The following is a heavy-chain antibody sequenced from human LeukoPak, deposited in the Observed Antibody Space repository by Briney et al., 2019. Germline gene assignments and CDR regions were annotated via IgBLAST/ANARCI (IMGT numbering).Heavy chain of an antibody. Sequence: GASVKVSCKASGGTFSSYAISWVRQAPGQGHEWMGGIIPIFGTANYAQKFQGRVTITADESTSTAYMELSSLRSEDTGVYYCARSSRSTLTDDAFDIWGQGTMVTVFS. CDR3: ARSSRSTLTDDAFDI. V-gene: IGHV1-69*01. D-gene: IGHD4/OR15-4a*01. CDR2: IIPIFGTA. CDR1: GGTFSSYA. J-gene: IGHJ3*02.